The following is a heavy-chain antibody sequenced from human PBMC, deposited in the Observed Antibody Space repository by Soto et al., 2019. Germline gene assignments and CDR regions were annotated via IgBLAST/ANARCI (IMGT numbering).Heavy chain of an antibody. V-gene: IGHV1-46*03. D-gene: IGHD3-22*01. CDR2: IYPGGVNI. J-gene: IGHJ4*02. CDR1: GYSFTSHY. CDR3: ARFGSSNGFDY. Sequence: ASVKVSCKAIGYSFTSHYMHWVRQAPGQGLEWMGTIYPGGVNIGYAQKFKGRVTMTKDTSTSTVYMELNSLTSEDTAVYYCARFGSSNGFDYWGQGTQVTVSS.